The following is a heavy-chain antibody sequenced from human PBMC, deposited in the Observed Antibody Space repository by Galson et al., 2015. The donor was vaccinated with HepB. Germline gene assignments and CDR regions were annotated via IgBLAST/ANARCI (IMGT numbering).Heavy chain of an antibody. CDR3: ARGPRYYYDSSGPGYFGY. CDR2: IYSGTST. V-gene: IGHV3-53*04. D-gene: IGHD3-22*01. CDR1: GFTVSSNY. Sequence: SLRLSCAASGFTVSSNYMSWVRQAPGKGLEWVSIIYSGTSTYYADSVRGRFTNTRHNFKNTLYLQMNSLRAEDTAVYYCARGPRYYYDSSGPGYFGYWGQGTLVTVSS. J-gene: IGHJ4*02.